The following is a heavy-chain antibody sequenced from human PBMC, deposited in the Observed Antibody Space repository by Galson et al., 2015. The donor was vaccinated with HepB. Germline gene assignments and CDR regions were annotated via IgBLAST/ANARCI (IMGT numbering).Heavy chain of an antibody. CDR2: INTNTGNT. Sequence: SCKASGYTFSSYLMNRVRQAPGQGLEWMGWINTNTGNTTYAQGLTGRFVSSLDTSVSTAYLQISSLKAEDTAVYYCARDRDSGSYSFYFDDWGQGTLVTVSS. V-gene: IGHV7-4-1*02. CDR1: GYTFSSYL. J-gene: IGHJ4*02. CDR3: ARDRDSGSYSFYFDD. D-gene: IGHD1-26*01.